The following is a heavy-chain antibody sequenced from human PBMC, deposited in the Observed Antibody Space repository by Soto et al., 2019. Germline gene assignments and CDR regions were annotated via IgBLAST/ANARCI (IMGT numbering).Heavy chain of an antibody. CDR3: ATISPKYCSSTSCYLFDY. CDR2: IYYSGST. CDR1: GGSISSGGYY. V-gene: IGHV4-31*01. J-gene: IGHJ4*02. Sequence: QVQLQESGPGLVKPSQTLSLTCTVSGGSISSGGYYWSWIRQHPGKGLEWIGYIYYSGSTYYNPSLKSLANISVDPVKNHFSLKLSSVTAADTAVYYCATISPKYCSSTSCYLFDYWGQGTLVTVSS. D-gene: IGHD2-2*01.